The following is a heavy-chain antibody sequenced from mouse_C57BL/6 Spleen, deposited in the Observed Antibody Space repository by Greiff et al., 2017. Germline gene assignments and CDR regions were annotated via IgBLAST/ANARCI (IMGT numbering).Heavy chain of an antibody. J-gene: IGHJ3*01. CDR3: AREDHYYGSSWFAY. CDR2: INPSTGGT. D-gene: IGHD1-1*01. CDR1: GYSFTGYY. V-gene: IGHV1-42*01. Sequence: VQLQQSGPELVKPGASVKISCKASGYSFTGYYMNWVKQSPEKSLEWIGEINPSTGGTTYNQKFKAKATLTVDKSSSTAYMQLKSLTSEDSAVYYCAREDHYYGSSWFAYWGQGTLVTVSA.